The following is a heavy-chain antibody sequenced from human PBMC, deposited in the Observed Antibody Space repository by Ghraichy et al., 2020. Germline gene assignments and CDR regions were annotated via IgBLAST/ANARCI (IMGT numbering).Heavy chain of an antibody. CDR3: ARIPAAGSSYGYYFDF. J-gene: IGHJ4*02. V-gene: IGHV2-70*11. CDR2: IDWDDDK. D-gene: IGHD3-16*01. CDR1: GFALSTSGMF. Sequence: QTLSLTCTFSGFALSTSGMFVSWIRQSPGKALEWLARIDWDDDKYYSASLKTRLAISKDTSKSQVVLTMTNVDFVDAATYYSARIPAAGSSYGYYFDFWGQGTRVSVSS.